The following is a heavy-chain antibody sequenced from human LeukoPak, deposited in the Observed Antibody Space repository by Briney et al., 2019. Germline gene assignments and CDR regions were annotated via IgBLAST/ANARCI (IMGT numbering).Heavy chain of an antibody. CDR1: GGTFSSYA. Sequence: SVKVSCKASGGTFSSYAISWVRQAPGQGLEWMGRIIPILGIANYAQKFQGRVTITADKSTSTAYMELSSLRSEDTAVYYCARDPGNYGSGSYRTKNWFDHWGQGTLVTVSS. D-gene: IGHD3-10*01. J-gene: IGHJ5*02. V-gene: IGHV1-69*04. CDR3: ARDPGNYGSGSYRTKNWFDH. CDR2: IIPILGIA.